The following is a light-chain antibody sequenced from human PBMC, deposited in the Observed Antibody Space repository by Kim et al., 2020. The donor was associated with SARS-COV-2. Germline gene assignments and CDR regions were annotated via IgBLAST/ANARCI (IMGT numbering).Light chain of an antibody. Sequence: QPVLTQSPSASASLGASVKLTCTLSSGHSSYAIAWHQQHPERGPRYLMKVNSDGSHSKGDGIPDRFSGSSSGAERYLTISSLQSEDEADYYCQTWDTGSWVFGGGTKVTVL. CDR1: SGHSSYA. V-gene: IGLV4-69*01. J-gene: IGLJ3*02. CDR3: QTWDTGSWV. CDR2: VNSDGSH.